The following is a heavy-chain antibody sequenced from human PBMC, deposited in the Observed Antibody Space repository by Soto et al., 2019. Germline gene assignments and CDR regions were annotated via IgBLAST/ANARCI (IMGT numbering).Heavy chain of an antibody. D-gene: IGHD4-17*01. J-gene: IGHJ4*02. CDR2: ITGSGGST. CDR3: AKDRYGDYGGIDY. Sequence: EVQLLESGGGLVQPGGSLRLSCAASGFTFSTYAMIWVRQAPGKGLEWVSVITGSGGSTYYADSVKGRFTISRDTSKNTLFLKMSSMRVEDTAVYYCAKDRYGDYGGIDYWGQGTMVTVSS. CDR1: GFTFSTYA. V-gene: IGHV3-23*01.